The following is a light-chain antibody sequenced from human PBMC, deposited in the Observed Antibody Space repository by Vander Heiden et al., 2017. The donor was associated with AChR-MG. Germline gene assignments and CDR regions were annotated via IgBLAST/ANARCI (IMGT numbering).Light chain of an antibody. CDR1: QSVSSK. J-gene: IGKJ2*01. V-gene: IGKV3-15*01. CDR3: QQYNNWPPYT. CDR2: GAS. Sequence: EIVMTQSPATLSVSPGERLTLSCRASQSVSSKLAWYQQKPGQAPRLLIYGASTRATVIPARFSGSGSGTDFTLTISRLQSEDFAVYYCQQYNNWPPYTFGQGTKLEIK.